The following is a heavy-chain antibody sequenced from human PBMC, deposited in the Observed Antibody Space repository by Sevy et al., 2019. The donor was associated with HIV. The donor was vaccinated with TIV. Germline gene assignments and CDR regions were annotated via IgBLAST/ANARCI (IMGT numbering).Heavy chain of an antibody. CDR2: IIPILGIA. J-gene: IGHJ4*02. CDR1: GGTFSSYA. Sequence: ASVKVSCKASGGTFSSYAISWVRQAPGQGLEWMGGIIPILGIANYAQKFQGRVTITADKSTSTAYIELSSLRSEDTAVYYCARISGSYLKPEKSYFDYWGQGTLVTVSS. D-gene: IGHD1-26*01. V-gene: IGHV1-69*10. CDR3: ARISGSYLKPEKSYFDY.